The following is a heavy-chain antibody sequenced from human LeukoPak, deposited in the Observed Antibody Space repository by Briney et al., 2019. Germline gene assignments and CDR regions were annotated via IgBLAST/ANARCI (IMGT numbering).Heavy chain of an antibody. CDR2: INAGNGNT. J-gene: IGHJ4*02. CDR3: ARGYSSSWYFDY. CDR1: GYTFTSYA. V-gene: IGHV1-3*03. D-gene: IGHD6-13*01. Sequence: ASVKVSCKASGYTFTSYAMHWVRQAPGQRLEWMGWINAGNGNTKYSQEFQGGVTITRDTSASTAYMELSSLRSEDMAVYYCARGYSSSWYFDYWGQGTLVTVSS.